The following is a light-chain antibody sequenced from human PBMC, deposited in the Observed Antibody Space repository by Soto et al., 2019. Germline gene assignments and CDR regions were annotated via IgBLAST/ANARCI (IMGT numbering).Light chain of an antibody. J-gene: IGKJ4*02. CDR1: QSVSSSH. V-gene: IGKV3-20*01. CDR3: RQYGTSPLT. CDR2: GAS. Sequence: EVVLTQSPGTLSLSPGERATLSCRTSQSVSSSHLAWYQQTSGQAPRLLIYGASGRATGIPDRFSGSGSGTDFTLTISRLEPEDFAVYYCRQYGTSPLTFGGGTKVEI.